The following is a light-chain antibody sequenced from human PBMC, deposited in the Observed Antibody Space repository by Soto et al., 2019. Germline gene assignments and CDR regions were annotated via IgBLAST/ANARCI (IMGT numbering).Light chain of an antibody. CDR3: QQHDSYPWT. Sequence: DLQMTQSPSTLSASVGDRVTITCRASHSISNWLAWYQQKPGKATKLLIYKTSSLEGGVPSRFSGSGSGTEFTLTISSLQPDDFATYYCQQHDSYPWTFGQGTKVEIK. V-gene: IGKV1-5*03. J-gene: IGKJ1*01. CDR2: KTS. CDR1: HSISNW.